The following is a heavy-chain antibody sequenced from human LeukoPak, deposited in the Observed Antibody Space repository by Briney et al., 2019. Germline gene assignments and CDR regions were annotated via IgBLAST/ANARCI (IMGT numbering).Heavy chain of an antibody. D-gene: IGHD3-3*01. Sequence: SETLSLTCTVSGGSISSSAYHWGWIRQPPGKGLEWIGSIHYSGSTYYNPSLKSRVTISVDTSKNQFSLKLSSVTAADTAVYYCARVGGFIRSFDYWGQGTLVTVSS. J-gene: IGHJ4*02. CDR2: IHYSGST. V-gene: IGHV4-39*07. CDR1: GGSISSSAYH. CDR3: ARVGGFIRSFDY.